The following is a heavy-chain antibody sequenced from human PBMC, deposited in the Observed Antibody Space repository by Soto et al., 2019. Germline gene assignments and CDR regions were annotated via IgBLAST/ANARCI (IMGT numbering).Heavy chain of an antibody. V-gene: IGHV3-66*01. CDR1: GFTVSSNY. Sequence: EVQLVESGGGLVQPGGSLRLSCAASGFTVSSNYMSWVRQAPGKGLEWVSVIYSGGSTYYADSVKGRFTISRDNSKNTLYLQMNSLRAEGTAVYYCASFVAYGDYGYYFDYWGQGTLVTVSS. D-gene: IGHD4-17*01. CDR2: IYSGGST. J-gene: IGHJ4*02. CDR3: ASFVAYGDYGYYFDY.